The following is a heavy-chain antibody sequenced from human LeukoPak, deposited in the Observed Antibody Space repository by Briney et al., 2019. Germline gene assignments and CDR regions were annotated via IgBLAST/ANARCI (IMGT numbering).Heavy chain of an antibody. D-gene: IGHD2-2*01. Sequence: GGSLRLSCAASGFTFSSYAMHWVRQAPGKGLEWVSVTSYDGNNKYYADSVNGRFTISRDNSKNTLYLQLNSLRAEDTAVYYCARGYCSTCPTGHAFDLWGQGTMVTVSS. V-gene: IGHV3-30*14. J-gene: IGHJ3*01. CDR3: ARGYCSTCPTGHAFDL. CDR2: TSYDGNNK. CDR1: GFTFSSYA.